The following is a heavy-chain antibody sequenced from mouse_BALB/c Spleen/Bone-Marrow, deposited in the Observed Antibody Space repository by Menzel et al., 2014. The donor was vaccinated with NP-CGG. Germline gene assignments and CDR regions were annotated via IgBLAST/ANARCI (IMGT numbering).Heavy chain of an antibody. CDR3: ARQLAYAMDY. CDR2: ITKGGGST. V-gene: IGHV5-12*02. CDR1: GFTFSDYY. J-gene: IGHJ4*01. Sequence: LMESGGGLVQPGGSLKLSCATSGFTFSDYYMYWVRQTPEKRLEWVAYITKGGGSTYYPDIVKGRFTISRDNAKNTQYLQMSRLKSEDTAMYYCARQLAYAMDYWGQGTSVTVSS. D-gene: IGHD4-1*01.